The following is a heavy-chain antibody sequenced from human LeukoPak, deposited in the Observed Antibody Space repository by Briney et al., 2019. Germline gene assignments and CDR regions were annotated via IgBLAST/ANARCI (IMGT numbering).Heavy chain of an antibody. CDR2: ISNDGSNK. CDR3: ARDGSPYSGSSDYFDY. J-gene: IGHJ4*02. V-gene: IGHV3-30*03. CDR1: GFTFSSYG. D-gene: IGHD1-26*01. Sequence: GGSLRLSCVASGFTFSSYGMHWVRQAPGKGLEWVAVISNDGSNKYYADSVKGRFTISRDNSKNSLYLQMNSLRDEDTAVYYCARDGSPYSGSSDYFDYWGQGTLVTVSS.